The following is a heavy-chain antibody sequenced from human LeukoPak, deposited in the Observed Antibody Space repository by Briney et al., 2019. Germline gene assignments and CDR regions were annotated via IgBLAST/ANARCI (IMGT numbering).Heavy chain of an antibody. D-gene: IGHD6-19*01. Sequence: SETLSLTCTVSGGSISSSHYYWAWIRQPPGKGLEWVGSISYSGTTYYNPSLRSRVTISINTSKNQFSLNLKSVTAADTAVYYCARREAWWKWLPELRQFDSWGQGTLVTVSS. CDR2: ISYSGTT. J-gene: IGHJ4*02. CDR1: GGSISSSHYY. CDR3: ARREAWWKWLPELRQFDS. V-gene: IGHV4-39*07.